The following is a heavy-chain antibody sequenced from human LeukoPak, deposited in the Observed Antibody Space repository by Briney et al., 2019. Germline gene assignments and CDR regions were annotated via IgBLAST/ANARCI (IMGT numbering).Heavy chain of an antibody. Sequence: SETLSLTCTVSSGSISTSNYYWGWVRQPPGKALEWIGNIFYSGSTYYSPSLKSRVTISLDTSRNQFSLKLSSVTAADTAVYYCARALERYCSGGSCFWFDPWGQGTLVTVSS. CDR3: ARALERYCSGGSCFWFDP. D-gene: IGHD2-15*01. CDR1: SGSISTSNYY. V-gene: IGHV4-39*07. CDR2: IFYSGST. J-gene: IGHJ5*02.